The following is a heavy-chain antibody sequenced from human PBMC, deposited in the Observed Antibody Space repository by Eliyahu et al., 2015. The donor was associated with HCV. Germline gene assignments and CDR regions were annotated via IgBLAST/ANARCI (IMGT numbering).Heavy chain of an antibody. CDR2: ISGSGDNT. CDR1: GXXFNNYV. J-gene: IGHJ6*02. V-gene: IGHV3-23*01. D-gene: IGHD2-21*02. CDR3: AKRGDSYYYGMDV. Sequence: EVQLLXXGGDLVQPGGSLXLSCAAXGXXFNNYVMXWVRQAPGKGLEWVSSISGSGDNTYYGGSVKGRFTISRDNSKNTLSLQMNSLRAEDTAVYYCAKRGDSYYYGMDVWGQGATVTVSS.